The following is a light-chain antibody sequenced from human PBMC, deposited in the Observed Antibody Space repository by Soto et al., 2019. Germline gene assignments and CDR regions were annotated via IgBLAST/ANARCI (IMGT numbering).Light chain of an antibody. Sequence: EIVMTQSPATLSVSPGERATLSCRASQSISSKLAWYQQKPGQAPRLLIYGASTRATGIPARFSGSGSGTEFTLTISSLQSEDFAVYYCQQYNNWPPMTFGQGTKGEI. V-gene: IGKV3-15*01. CDR1: QSISSK. J-gene: IGKJ1*01. CDR3: QQYNNWPPMT. CDR2: GAS.